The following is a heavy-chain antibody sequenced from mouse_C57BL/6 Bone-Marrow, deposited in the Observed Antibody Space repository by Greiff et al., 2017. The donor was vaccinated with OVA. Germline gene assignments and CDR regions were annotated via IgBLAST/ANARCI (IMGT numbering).Heavy chain of an antibody. D-gene: IGHD2-1*01. J-gene: IGHJ2*01. CDR3: ARGDYYGNYVGY. CDR1: GYTFTSYG. Sequence: VQLQQSGAELARPGASVKLSCKASGYTFTSYGISWVKQRTGQGLEWIGEIYPRSGNTYYNEKFKGKATLTADKSFSTAYMELRSLTSEDSAVYFCARGDYYGNYVGYWGQGTTLTVSS. V-gene: IGHV1-81*01. CDR2: IYPRSGNT.